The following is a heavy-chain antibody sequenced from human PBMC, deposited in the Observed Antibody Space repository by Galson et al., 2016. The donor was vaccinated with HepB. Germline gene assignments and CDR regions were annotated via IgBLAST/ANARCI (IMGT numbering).Heavy chain of an antibody. D-gene: IGHD3-22*01. Sequence: SETLSLTCSVSGGSISRYYWNWIRQPPGKGLEWIGYIYNIGSATYNPSLKSRVTMSVDTSQNQFSLKLSSVTAADTAVDYCAAEAYDSSAWGAFNIWGQGAMVTVSS. CDR3: AAEAYDSSAWGAFNI. J-gene: IGHJ3*02. CDR1: GGSISRYY. CDR2: IYNIGSA. V-gene: IGHV4-59*01.